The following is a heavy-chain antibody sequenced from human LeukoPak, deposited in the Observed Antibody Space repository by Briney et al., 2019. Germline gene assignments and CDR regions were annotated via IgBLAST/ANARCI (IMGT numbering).Heavy chain of an antibody. CDR3: ATEELAGTTSLDY. J-gene: IGHJ4*02. V-gene: IGHV4-61*02. Sequence: PSETLSLTCTVSGGSISSGSYYWSWIRQPAGKGLEWIGRIYTSGSTNYNPSLKSRVTISVDTSKNQFSLKLSSVTAADTAVYYCATEELAGTTSLDYWGQGTLVTVSS. D-gene: IGHD2-2*01. CDR1: GGSISSGSYY. CDR2: IYTSGST.